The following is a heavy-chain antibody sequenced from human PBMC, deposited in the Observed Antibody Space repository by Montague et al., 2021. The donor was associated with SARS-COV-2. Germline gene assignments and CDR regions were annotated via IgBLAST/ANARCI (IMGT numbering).Heavy chain of an antibody. V-gene: IGHV4-61*02. CDR1: GASISTGIYY. CDR2: IRTTGTT. J-gene: IGHJ4*02. CDR3: ARAHSGSWAHLDN. Sequence: TLSLTCTVSGASISTGIYYWSWIRQPAGKGLEWIGRIRTTGTTDYSFSLKSRVTISVDTSKNQFSLKLTSVTAADTAFYYCARAHSGSWAHLDNWGQGSLVTVSS. D-gene: IGHD5-12*01.